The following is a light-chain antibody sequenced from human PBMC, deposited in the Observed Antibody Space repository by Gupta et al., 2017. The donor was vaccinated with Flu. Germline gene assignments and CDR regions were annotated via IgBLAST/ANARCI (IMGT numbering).Light chain of an antibody. CDR3: HQRSSWPPLT. Sequence: DRATLSCRASQSVFAYLAWYQHKPGQAPRLLIDDASTRAPGVPARLSVSGYGTEFTLSISSLEPEDFAVDYCHQRSSWPPLTFGGGTKVEI. V-gene: IGKV3-11*01. CDR2: DAS. J-gene: IGKJ4*01. CDR1: QSVFAY.